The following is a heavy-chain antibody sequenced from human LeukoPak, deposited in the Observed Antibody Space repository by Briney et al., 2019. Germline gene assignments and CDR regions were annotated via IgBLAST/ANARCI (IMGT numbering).Heavy chain of an antibody. D-gene: IGHD3-10*01. J-gene: IGHJ6*02. CDR2: IYSGGST. CDR3: ASQVYYGSGGPDLYYYYYYGMDV. CDR1: GFTVSSNY. Sequence: GGSLRLSCAASGFTVSSNYMSWVRQAPGKGLEWVSVIYSGGSTYYADSVKGRFTISRDNSKNTLYLQMNSLRAEDTAVYYCASQVYYGSGGPDLYYYYYYGMDVWGQGTTVTVSS. V-gene: IGHV3-66*04.